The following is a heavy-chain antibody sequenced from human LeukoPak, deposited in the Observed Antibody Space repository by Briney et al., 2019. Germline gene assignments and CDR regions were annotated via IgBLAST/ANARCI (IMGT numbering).Heavy chain of an antibody. D-gene: IGHD3-3*01. J-gene: IGHJ5*02. CDR2: FDPEDGET. CDR1: GYTLTELS. CDR3: ARYDFWSGTISP. V-gene: IGHV1-24*01. Sequence: ASVKVSCKVSGYTLTELSMHWVRQAPGKGLEWMGGFDPEDGETIYAQKFQGRVTMTEDTSTDTAYMELSSLRSEDTAVYYCARYDFWSGTISPWGQGTLVTVSS.